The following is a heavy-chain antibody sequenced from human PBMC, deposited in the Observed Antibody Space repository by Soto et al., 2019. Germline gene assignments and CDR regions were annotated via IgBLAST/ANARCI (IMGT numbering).Heavy chain of an antibody. V-gene: IGHV4-59*01. D-gene: IGHD3-10*01. CDR3: ARAAYGSGNYYAPHYYYAMDV. CDR2: ILYTGNT. Sequence: SETLSLTCSVSGASISSYFWTWIRQPPGQGLEWLGYILYTGNTNYNPSLKSRVTISVDTSKNQLSRELTSVTTADTAVYYCARAAYGSGNYYAPHYYYAMDVWGQGTTVTV. J-gene: IGHJ6*02. CDR1: GASISSYF.